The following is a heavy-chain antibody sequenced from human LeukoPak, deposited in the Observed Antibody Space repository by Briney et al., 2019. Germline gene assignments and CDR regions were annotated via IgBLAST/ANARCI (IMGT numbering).Heavy chain of an antibody. D-gene: IGHD3/OR15-3a*01. V-gene: IGHV3-53*01. CDR1: GFTVSSNY. CDR2: IYSGGST. CDR3: AKDRGFLDPLDGMDV. J-gene: IGHJ6*02. Sequence: RSGGSLRLSCAASGFTVSSNYMSWVRQAPGKGLEWVSVIYSGGSTYYADSVKGRFTISRDNSKNTLYPQMNSLRAEDTAVYYCAKDRGFLDPLDGMDVWGQGTTVTVSS.